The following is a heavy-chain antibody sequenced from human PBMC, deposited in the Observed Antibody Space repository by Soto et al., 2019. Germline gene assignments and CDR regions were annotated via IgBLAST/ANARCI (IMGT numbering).Heavy chain of an antibody. D-gene: IGHD5-18*01. CDR3: ARDLFVDTAMVFVGYYYYMDV. CDR2: ISAYNGNT. J-gene: IGHJ6*03. Sequence: ASVKVSCKASGYTFTSYGISWVRQAPGQGLEWMGWISAYNGNTNYAQKLQGRVTMTTDTSTSTAYMELRSLRSDDTAVYYCARDLFVDTAMVFVGYYYYMDVWGKGTTVTVSS. V-gene: IGHV1-18*01. CDR1: GYTFTSYG.